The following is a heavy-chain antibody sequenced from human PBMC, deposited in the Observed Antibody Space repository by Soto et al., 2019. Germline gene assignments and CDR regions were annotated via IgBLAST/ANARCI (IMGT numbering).Heavy chain of an antibody. V-gene: IGHV3-23*01. Sequence: EVQLLESGGGLVQPGGSLRLSCAASGFTFSSYAMSWVRQALGKGLEWVSAISGSGGSTYYADSVKGRFTISRDNSKNTLYLQMNSLRAEDTAVYYCAKPDSFPSYSSGWYDWNYWGQGTLVTVSS. J-gene: IGHJ4*02. CDR1: GFTFSSYA. D-gene: IGHD6-19*01. CDR3: AKPDSFPSYSSGWYDWNY. CDR2: ISGSGGST.